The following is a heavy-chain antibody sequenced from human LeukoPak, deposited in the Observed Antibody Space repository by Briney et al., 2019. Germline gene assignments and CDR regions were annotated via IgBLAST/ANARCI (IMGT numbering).Heavy chain of an antibody. V-gene: IGHV7-4-1*02. Sequence: GASVKVSCKASGYTFTSYAMNWVRQAPGQGLEWMGWINTNTGNPTYAQGFTGRFVFSLDTSVSTAYLQISSLKAEDTAVYYCARNSAAAGLDAFDIWGQGTMVTVSS. CDR2: INTNTGNP. CDR3: ARNSAAAGLDAFDI. CDR1: GYTFTSYA. J-gene: IGHJ3*02. D-gene: IGHD6-13*01.